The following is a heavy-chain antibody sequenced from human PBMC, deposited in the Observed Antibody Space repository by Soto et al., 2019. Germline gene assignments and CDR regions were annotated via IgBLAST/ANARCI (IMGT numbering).Heavy chain of an antibody. J-gene: IGHJ6*02. CDR1: GFTFNIYW. CDR2: INSDASST. Sequence: PGGSLRLSCAASGFTFNIYWMHWVRQAPGKGLVWVSRINSDASSTNYADSVKGRFTISRDNAKNTLYLQMNSLRVEDTAVYYCARGVRSGSYPYYYCAMDVWGQGTMVTVSS. V-gene: IGHV3-74*01. CDR3: ARGVRSGSYPYYYCAMDV. D-gene: IGHD1-26*01.